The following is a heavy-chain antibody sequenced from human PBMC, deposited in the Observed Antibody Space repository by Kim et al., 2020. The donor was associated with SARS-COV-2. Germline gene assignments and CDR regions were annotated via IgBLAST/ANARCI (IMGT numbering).Heavy chain of an antibody. V-gene: IGHV3-30*03. J-gene: IGHJ4*01. CDR1: GFTFRSYG. D-gene: IGHD3-22*01. CDR2: ISYDGSNE. CDR3: AILKYYYDKNGYYSGY. Sequence: GGSLRHSCAASGFTFRSYGMHWVRQAPGKGLEWVAVISYDGSNEFYADSVKGRFTISRDNSKNTLHLQMNRLRPEDTALYYCAILKYYYDKNGYYSGYWG.